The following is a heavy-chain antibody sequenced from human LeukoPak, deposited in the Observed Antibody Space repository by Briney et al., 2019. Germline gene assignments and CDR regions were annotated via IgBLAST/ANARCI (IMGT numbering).Heavy chain of an antibody. J-gene: IGHJ5*02. CDR3: ARDYYDGSGYFYTKWFDP. CDR1: GYIFTNYA. D-gene: IGHD3-22*01. V-gene: IGHV7-4-1*02. CDR2: IKTNTGNP. Sequence: ASVKVSRKASGYIFTNYAVNWVRQAPGQGLEWMGWIKTNTGNPTYAQGFTGRFVFSLDTSVSTAYLQISSLKAEDTAVYYCARDYYDGSGYFYTKWFDPWGQGTLVTVSS.